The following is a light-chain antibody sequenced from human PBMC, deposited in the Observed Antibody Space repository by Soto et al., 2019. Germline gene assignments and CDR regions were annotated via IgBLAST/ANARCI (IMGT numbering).Light chain of an antibody. CDR1: SSNIGAGYD. J-gene: IGLJ2*01. Sequence: QAVLTQPPSVSGAPGQRVTISCTGGSSNIGAGYDVHWYQQLPGTAPKLLIYGNSTRPSGVPDRFSGSKSGPSASLAITGLQAEYEADYYCQSYDNSRSGYVLFGEGTKLTVL. V-gene: IGLV1-40*01. CDR3: QSYDNSRSGYVL. CDR2: GNS.